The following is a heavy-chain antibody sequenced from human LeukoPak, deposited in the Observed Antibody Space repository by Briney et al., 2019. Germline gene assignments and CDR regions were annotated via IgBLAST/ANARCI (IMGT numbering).Heavy chain of an antibody. CDR1: GGSFSGYY. CDR3: ARRGGYFMEIDY. J-gene: IGHJ4*02. D-gene: IGHD2-21*02. V-gene: IGHV4-34*01. CDR2: INHSGST. Sequence: SETLSLTCAVYGGSFSGYYWSWIRQPPGKGLEWIGEINHSGSTNYNPSLKSRVTISVDTSKNQFSLKLSSVTAADTAVYYCARRGGYFMEIDYWGQGTLVTVSS.